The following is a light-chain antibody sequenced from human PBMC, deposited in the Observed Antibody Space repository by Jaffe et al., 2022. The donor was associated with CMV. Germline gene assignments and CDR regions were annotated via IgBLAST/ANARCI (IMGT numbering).Light chain of an antibody. J-gene: IGKJ1*01. Sequence: DIVMTQSPATLSLSPGERATLSCRASQSVSSNYLSWYQQRPGQAPRLLIYGGSTRATGIPARFSGSGSGTDFTLTISSLQPEDFAVYYCQQDYDLPWTFGQGTKVEIK. CDR2: GGS. CDR1: QSVSSNY. CDR3: QQDYDLPWT. V-gene: IGKV3D-7*01.